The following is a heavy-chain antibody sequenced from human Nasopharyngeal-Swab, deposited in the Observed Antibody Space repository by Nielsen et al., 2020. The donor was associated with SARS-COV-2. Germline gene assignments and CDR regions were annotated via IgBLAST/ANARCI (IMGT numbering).Heavy chain of an antibody. CDR2: INPNSGGT. D-gene: IGHD6-19*01. V-gene: IGHV1-2*06. CDR1: GYTFTGYY. CDR3: AREPTSVAGTGDYYYGMDV. Sequence: ASVKVSCKASGYTFTGYYMHWVRQAPGQGLEWMGRINPNSGGTNYAQKFQGRVTMTRDTSISTAYMELSRLRSDDTAVYYCAREPTSVAGTGDYYYGMDVWGQGTTVTVFS. J-gene: IGHJ6*02.